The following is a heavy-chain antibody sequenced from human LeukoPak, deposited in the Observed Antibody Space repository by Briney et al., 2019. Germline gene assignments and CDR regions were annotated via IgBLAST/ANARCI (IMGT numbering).Heavy chain of an antibody. D-gene: IGHD3-10*01. CDR3: ARGNYGSGSYDFDY. Sequence: PGGSLRLSCAASGFTFSSYSMNWVRQAPGKGLEWVSSISSSSSYIHYADSVKGRFTISRDNAKNSLYLQMNSLRAEDTAVYYCARGNYGSGSYDFDYWDQGTLVTVSS. V-gene: IGHV3-21*01. J-gene: IGHJ4*02. CDR1: GFTFSSYS. CDR2: ISSSSSYI.